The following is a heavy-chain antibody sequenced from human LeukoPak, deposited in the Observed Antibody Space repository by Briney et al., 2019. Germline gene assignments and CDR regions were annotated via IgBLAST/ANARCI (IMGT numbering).Heavy chain of an antibody. CDR2: IYTSGST. Sequence: PSETLSLTCTVSGGSISSGSYYWSWIRQPAGKGLEWIGRIYTSGSTNYNPSLKSRVTISVDTSKNQFSLKLSSVTAADTAVYYCARGCSGGSCYRNWFDPWGQGTLVTVSS. D-gene: IGHD2-15*01. CDR1: GGSISSGSYY. J-gene: IGHJ5*02. CDR3: ARGCSGGSCYRNWFDP. V-gene: IGHV4-61*02.